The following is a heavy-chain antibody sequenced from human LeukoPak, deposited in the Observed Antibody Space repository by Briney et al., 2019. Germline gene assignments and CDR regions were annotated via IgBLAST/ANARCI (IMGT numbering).Heavy chain of an antibody. Sequence: GGSLRLSCAASGFTFSSYNMNWVRQAPGKGLEWVSVIYSGGSTYYADSVKGRFTISRDNSKNTLYLQMNSLRAEDTAVYYCARGVFYDSSGYYSGNWFDPWGQGTLVTVSS. CDR2: IYSGGST. D-gene: IGHD3-22*01. CDR3: ARGVFYDSSGYYSGNWFDP. V-gene: IGHV3-53*01. CDR1: GFTFSSYN. J-gene: IGHJ5*02.